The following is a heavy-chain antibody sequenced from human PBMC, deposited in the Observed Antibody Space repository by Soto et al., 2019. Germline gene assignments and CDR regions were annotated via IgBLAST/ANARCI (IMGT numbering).Heavy chain of an antibody. J-gene: IGHJ5*02. CDR3: VKDREREPNNGWRHGT. CDR1: GVHFSFYR. Sequence: GGFLILGCAASGVHFSFYRMNLVRTAHGKGLEWLAAISNDGSNKYYGDSVKGRFTISRDNSKNTLYLQINSLRAEDTAVYYCVKDREREPNNGWRHGTCGQGTFVTVSS. CDR2: ISNDGSNK. V-gene: IGHV3-30*18. D-gene: IGHD6-19*01.